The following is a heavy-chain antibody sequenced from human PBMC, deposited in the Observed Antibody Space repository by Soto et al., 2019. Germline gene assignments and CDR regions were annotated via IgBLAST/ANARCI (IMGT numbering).Heavy chain of an antibody. J-gene: IGHJ4*02. D-gene: IGHD2-21*01. CDR3: AKSLSALFSLGDFKY. Sequence: GGSLRLSCAASGFTFSSYALNWVRQAPGKGLEWVAEISGSGTSTYYAPSVKGRFIISSDSSKNTLYLRMYSLRAEDTAMYYCAKSLSALFSLGDFKYWGQGALVTVPQ. CDR2: ISGSGTST. V-gene: IGHV3-23*01. CDR1: GFTFSSYA.